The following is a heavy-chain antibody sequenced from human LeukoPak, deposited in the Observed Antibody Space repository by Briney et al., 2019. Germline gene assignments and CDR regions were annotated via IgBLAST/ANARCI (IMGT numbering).Heavy chain of an antibody. CDR3: AREGGGSYYVY. V-gene: IGHV4-39*07. D-gene: IGHD1-26*01. Sequence: SETLSLTCTVSGGSISSSSYYWGWIRQPPGKGLEWIGSIYHSGNTYYNPSLKSRVTISVDTSKNQFSLKLSSVTAADTAVYYCAREGGGSYYVYWGQGTMVTVSS. J-gene: IGHJ3*01. CDR1: GGSISSSSYY. CDR2: IYHSGNT.